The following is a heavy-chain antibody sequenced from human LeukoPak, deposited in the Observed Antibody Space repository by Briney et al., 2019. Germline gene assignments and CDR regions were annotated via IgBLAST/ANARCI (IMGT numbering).Heavy chain of an antibody. V-gene: IGHV4-59*08. CDR3: ARPTLGYYHDAFDI. CDR2: IYYSGST. J-gene: IGHJ3*02. CDR1: GGSISSYY. D-gene: IGHD3-10*01. Sequence: NPSETLSLTCTVSGGSISSYYWSWIRQPPGKGLEWIGYIYYSGSTNYNPSLKSRVTISVDTSKNQFSLKLSSVTAADTAVYYCARPTLGYYHDAFDIWGQGTMVTVSS.